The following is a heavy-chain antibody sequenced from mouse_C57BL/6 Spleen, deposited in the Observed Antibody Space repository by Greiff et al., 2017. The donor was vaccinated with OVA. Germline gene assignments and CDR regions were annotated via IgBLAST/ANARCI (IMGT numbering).Heavy chain of an antibody. J-gene: IGHJ2*01. CDR2: ISNGGGST. CDR3: ARGDYYGSSYNYFDY. CDR1: GFTFSDYY. Sequence: EVMLVESGGGLVQPGGSLKLSCAASGFTFSDYYMYWVRQTPEKRLEWVAYISNGGGSTYYPDTVKGRFTISRDNAKKTLYLQMSRLKSEDTAMYYCARGDYYGSSYNYFDYWGQGTTLTVSS. V-gene: IGHV5-12*01. D-gene: IGHD1-1*01.